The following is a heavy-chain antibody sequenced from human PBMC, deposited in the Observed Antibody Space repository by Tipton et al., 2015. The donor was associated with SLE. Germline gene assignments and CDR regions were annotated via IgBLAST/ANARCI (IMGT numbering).Heavy chain of an antibody. CDR3: AAELARDWKWYYVMDV. CDR2: IVVGSGNT. Sequence: QSGPEVKKPGTSVKVSCKASGFTFTSSAMQWVRQARGQRLEWIGWIVVGSGNTNYAQKFHERVTITRDMSTSTAYMELSSLRSEDTAVYYCAAELARDWKWYYVMDVWGRGTTLTVSS. J-gene: IGHJ6*02. D-gene: IGHD1-1*01. CDR1: GFTFTSSA. V-gene: IGHV1-58*02.